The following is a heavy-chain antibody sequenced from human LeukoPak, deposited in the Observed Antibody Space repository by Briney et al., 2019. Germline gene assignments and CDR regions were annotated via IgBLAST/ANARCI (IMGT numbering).Heavy chain of an antibody. V-gene: IGHV3-30*18. CDR2: ISYDGSNK. CDR3: AKDVGSGWYGGRSMFGY. D-gene: IGHD6-19*01. CDR1: GFTFSSYG. J-gene: IGHJ4*02. Sequence: PAGGSLRLSCAASGFTFSSYGMHWVRRAPGKGLEWVAVISYDGSNKYYADSVKGRFTISRDNSKNTLYLQMNSLRAEDTAVYYCAKDVGSGWYGGRSMFGYWGQGTLVTVSS.